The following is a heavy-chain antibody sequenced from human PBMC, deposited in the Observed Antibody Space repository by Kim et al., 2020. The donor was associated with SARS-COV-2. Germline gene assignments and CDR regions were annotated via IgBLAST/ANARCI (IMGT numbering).Heavy chain of an antibody. J-gene: IGHJ5*02. CDR1: GGTFSSYA. Sequence: SVKVSCKASGGTFSSYAISWVRQAPGQGLEWMGGIIPIFGTANYAQKFQGRVTITADESTSTAYMELSSLRSEDTAVYYCARDLWFGETDWFDPWGQGTLVTVSS. D-gene: IGHD3-10*01. V-gene: IGHV1-69*13. CDR2: IIPIFGTA. CDR3: ARDLWFGETDWFDP.